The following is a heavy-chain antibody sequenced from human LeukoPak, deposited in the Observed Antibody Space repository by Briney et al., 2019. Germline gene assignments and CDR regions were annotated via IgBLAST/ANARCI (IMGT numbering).Heavy chain of an antibody. Sequence: SATLSLTCTVSGGSISSYNWSWIRQPPGKGLEWIGYIYYSGSTNYNPSLKSRVTISVDTSKNQFSLKLSSVTAADTAVYYCARDSSSWTNWFDPWGQGTLVTVSS. CDR1: GGSISSYN. D-gene: IGHD6-13*01. CDR3: ARDSSSWTNWFDP. J-gene: IGHJ5*02. CDR2: IYYSGST. V-gene: IGHV4-59*01.